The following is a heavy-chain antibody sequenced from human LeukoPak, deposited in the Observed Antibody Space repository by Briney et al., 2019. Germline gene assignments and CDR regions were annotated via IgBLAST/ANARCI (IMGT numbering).Heavy chain of an antibody. J-gene: IGHJ4*02. Sequence: SQTLSLTCSVSGGSIKSGSYYWTWIRQPAGKGLEWIGHVYTSGTTYYNSSLKSRVSISVDTSTNQFSLTLNSVTAADTAVYYCARWVLQDYYDISGFHHRGGIDYWGQGTLVTVSS. CDR1: GGSIKSGSYY. D-gene: IGHD3-22*01. CDR2: VYTSGTT. V-gene: IGHV4-61*09. CDR3: ARWVLQDYYDISGFHHRGGIDY.